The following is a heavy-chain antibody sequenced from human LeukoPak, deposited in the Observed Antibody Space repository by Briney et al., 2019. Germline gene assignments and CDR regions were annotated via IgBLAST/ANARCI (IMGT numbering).Heavy chain of an antibody. CDR2: FDPEDGET. Sequence: ASVKVSCKVSGYTLTELSMHWVRQAPGKGLEWMGGFDPEDGETIYAQKFQGRVTMTEDTSTDTAYMELSSLRSEDTAVYYCVAEDTGTRSYDFWGQGALVTVSS. CDR3: VAEDTGTRSYDF. CDR1: GYTLTELS. J-gene: IGHJ4*02. D-gene: IGHD3-10*01. V-gene: IGHV1-24*01.